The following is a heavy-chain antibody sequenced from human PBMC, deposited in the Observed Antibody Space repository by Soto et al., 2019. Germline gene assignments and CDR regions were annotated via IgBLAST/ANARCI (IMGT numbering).Heavy chain of an antibody. Sequence: QVQLVQSGAEVKKPGASVKVACKASGYIFANYGITWVRQAPRQGLEWMGWISGYNGNTKYAQNLQGRVTMTSDTSTTTAYTELRNLRSDDTAVYYCARDEVPAANWLDRWGQGTLVTVSS. CDR1: GYIFANYG. J-gene: IGHJ5*02. D-gene: IGHD2-2*01. CDR3: ARDEVPAANWLDR. V-gene: IGHV1-18*01. CDR2: ISGYNGNT.